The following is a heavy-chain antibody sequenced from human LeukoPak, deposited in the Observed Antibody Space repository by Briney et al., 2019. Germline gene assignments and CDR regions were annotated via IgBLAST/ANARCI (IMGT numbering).Heavy chain of an antibody. Sequence: SSETLSLTCTVSGGSISSYYWSWIRQPPGKGLEWVSSISSSSSYIYYADSVKGRFTISRDNAKNSLYLQMNSLRAEDTAVYYCAPVAGLGYWGRGTLVTVSS. CDR3: APVAGLGY. V-gene: IGHV3-21*01. J-gene: IGHJ4*02. D-gene: IGHD6-19*01. CDR1: GGSISSYY. CDR2: ISSSSSYI.